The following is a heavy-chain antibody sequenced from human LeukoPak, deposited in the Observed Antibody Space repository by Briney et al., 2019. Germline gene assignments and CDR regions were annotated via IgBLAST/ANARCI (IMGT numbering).Heavy chain of an antibody. Sequence: PSETLSLTCAVYGGSFRGYYWSWIRQPPGKGLEWIGEINFGGGINYTPSLKSRVTISVDTSKNQFSLKLSSVTAADTAVYYCARGPRNYGGSLDYWGQGTLVTVSS. CDR1: GGSFRGYY. V-gene: IGHV4-34*01. J-gene: IGHJ4*02. CDR2: INFGGGI. CDR3: ARGPRNYGGSLDY. D-gene: IGHD4-23*01.